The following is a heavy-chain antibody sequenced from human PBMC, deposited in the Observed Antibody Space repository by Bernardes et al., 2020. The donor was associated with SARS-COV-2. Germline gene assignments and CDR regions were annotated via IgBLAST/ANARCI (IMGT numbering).Heavy chain of an antibody. CDR3: ARSYPAVGAFDI. V-gene: IGHV4-59*08. CDR2: IYYSGST. J-gene: IGHJ3*02. D-gene: IGHD2-15*01. Sequence: SETLSLTCTVSGGSISSYYWSWIRQPPGKGLEWIGYIYYSGSTNYNPSLKSRVTISVDTSKNQFSLKLSSVTAADTAVYYCARSYPAVGAFDIWGQGTMVTVSS. CDR1: GGSISSYY.